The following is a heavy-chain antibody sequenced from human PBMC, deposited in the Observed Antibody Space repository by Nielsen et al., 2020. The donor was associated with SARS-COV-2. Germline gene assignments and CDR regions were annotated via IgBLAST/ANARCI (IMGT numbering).Heavy chain of an antibody. V-gene: IGHV1-3*01. CDR3: TRVFGLRGVYYMDV. CDR2: INAGNRNT. D-gene: IGHD3/OR15-3a*01. J-gene: IGHJ6*03. CDR1: GDTFKSYV. Sequence: ASVKVSCKTSGDTFKSYVIIWVRQAPGQGLEWMGWINAGNRNTKYSQKFQGRVTITGDTSASTAYMELSNLRSEDTAVYYCTRVFGLRGVYYMDVWGKGTTVTVSS.